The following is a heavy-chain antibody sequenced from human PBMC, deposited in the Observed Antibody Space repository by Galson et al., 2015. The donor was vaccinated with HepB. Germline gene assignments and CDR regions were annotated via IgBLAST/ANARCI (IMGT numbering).Heavy chain of an antibody. J-gene: IGHJ4*02. V-gene: IGHV3-7*03. D-gene: IGHD3-9*01. Sequence: SLRLSCAASGFTFSSYWMSWVRQAPGKGLEWVANIKQDGSEKYYVDSVKGRFTISRDNAKNSLYLQMNSLRAEDTAVYYCARVAGYFDWNDGAYWGQGTLVTVSS. CDR1: GFTFSSYW. CDR2: IKQDGSEK. CDR3: ARVAGYFDWNDGAY.